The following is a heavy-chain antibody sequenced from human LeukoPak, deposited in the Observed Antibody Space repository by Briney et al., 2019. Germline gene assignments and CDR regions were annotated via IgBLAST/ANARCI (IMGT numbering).Heavy chain of an antibody. CDR2: ISGSGGNT. J-gene: IGHJ4*02. Sequence: GGSLRLSCAASGFTFSSYAMSWGRQAPGKGVEGVAAISGSGGNTYYAESVKGRFTISRDNSKKTLYLPMNSLRAEDMAVYYCAKVMAFGELLVDYWGQGTLVTVSS. V-gene: IGHV3-23*01. CDR3: AKVMAFGELLVDY. CDR1: GFTFSSYA. D-gene: IGHD3-10*01.